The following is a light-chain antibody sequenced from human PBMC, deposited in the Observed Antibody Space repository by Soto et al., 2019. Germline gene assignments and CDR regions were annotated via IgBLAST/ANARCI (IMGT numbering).Light chain of an antibody. CDR1: QSISIW. V-gene: IGKV1-5*03. CDR2: KAS. Sequence: DIQMTQSPSTLSASVGDRVTITCRASQSISIWLAWYQQKPGTAPKLLIYKASSLESGVPSRFSGSGSGTEFTLTISSLHPDDFATYYCQQYSSYSPSTFGQGTKVEIK. CDR3: QQYSSYSPST. J-gene: IGKJ1*01.